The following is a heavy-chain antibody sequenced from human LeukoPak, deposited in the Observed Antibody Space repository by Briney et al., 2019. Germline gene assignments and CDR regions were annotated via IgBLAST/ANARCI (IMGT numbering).Heavy chain of an antibody. V-gene: IGHV3-23*01. Sequence: GGTLRLSCAASGFTFSSYGMSWVRQAPGKGLEWVSAISGSGGSTYYADSVKGRFTISRDNSKNTLYLQMNSLRAEDTAVYYCAKVGFKDIVVVVAATEYYFDYWGQGTLVTVSS. CDR1: GFTFSSYG. CDR2: ISGSGGST. J-gene: IGHJ4*02. CDR3: AKVGFKDIVVVVAATEYYFDY. D-gene: IGHD2-15*01.